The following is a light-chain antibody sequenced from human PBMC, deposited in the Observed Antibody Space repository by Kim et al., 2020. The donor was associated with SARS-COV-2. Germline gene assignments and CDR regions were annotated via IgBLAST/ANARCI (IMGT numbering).Light chain of an antibody. V-gene: IGLV1-44*01. J-gene: IGLJ3*02. Sequence: QSVLTQPPSASGTPGQRVTISCSGSRSNIGNNAVNWYQQLPGTAPKLLMYDNNQRPSGVPDRFSGSTSGTSASLAISGLQSEDEADYYCAAWDDSLNGPVFGGGTQLTVL. CDR1: RSNIGNNA. CDR2: DNN. CDR3: AAWDDSLNGPV.